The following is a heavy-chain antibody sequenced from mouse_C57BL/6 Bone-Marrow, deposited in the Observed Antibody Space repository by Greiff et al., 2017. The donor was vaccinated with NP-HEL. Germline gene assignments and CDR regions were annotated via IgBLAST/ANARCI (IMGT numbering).Heavy chain of an antibody. V-gene: IGHV5-4*03. CDR3: ARGDSSGYED. Sequence: EVKLMESGGGLVKPGGSLKLSCAASGFTFSSYAMSWVRQTPEKRLEWVATISDGGSYTYYPDNVKGRFTISRDNAKNNLYLQMNHLKSEDTAIYYCARGDSSGYEDWGQGTTLTVSS. D-gene: IGHD3-2*02. CDR1: GFTFSSYA. J-gene: IGHJ2*01. CDR2: ISDGGSYT.